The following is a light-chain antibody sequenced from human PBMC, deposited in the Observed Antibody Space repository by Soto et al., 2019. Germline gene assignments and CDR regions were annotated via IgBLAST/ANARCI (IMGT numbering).Light chain of an antibody. CDR3: QQYGRSPWT. CDR2: GAS. Sequence: EIRLSLSPGTLSLSPGDRATLSCRASQSVSSRFLAWYQQKHGQPPSLLIYGASSRATGIPDRFSGSGSGTAFTLTISRLEPEDFAVYYCQQYGRSPWTFGQGTKVDIK. J-gene: IGKJ1*01. V-gene: IGKV3-20*01. CDR1: QSVSSRF.